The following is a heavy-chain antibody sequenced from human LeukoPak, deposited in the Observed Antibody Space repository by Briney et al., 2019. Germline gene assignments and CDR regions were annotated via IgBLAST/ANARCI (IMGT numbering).Heavy chain of an antibody. CDR1: GGSFSGYD. D-gene: IGHD2-15*01. CDR3: GRDLGYCSSGDCYPDAFDI. Sequence: SETLSLTCAVYGGSFSGYDWSWIRQPPGKGLEWVGEVNHNGATNYNPSLKSRVTILLDTSKNPFSLKLSSVTAADTAVYYCGRDLGYCSSGDCYPDAFDIWGQGTMVTVSS. V-gene: IGHV4-34*01. J-gene: IGHJ3*02. CDR2: VNHNGAT.